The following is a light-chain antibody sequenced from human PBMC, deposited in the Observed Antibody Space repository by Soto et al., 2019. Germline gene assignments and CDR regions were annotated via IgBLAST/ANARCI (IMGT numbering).Light chain of an antibody. CDR1: SSNIGAGYD. CDR2: GTS. J-gene: IGLJ2*01. CDR3: QSYDSSLSAHVV. V-gene: IGLV1-40*01. Sequence: QSVLTQPPSVSRAPGQRFTISCTGSSSNIGAGYDVHWYQQLPGTAPKLLIYGTSNRPSGVPDRFSGSKSGTSASLAITGLQAEDEADYYCQSYDSSLSAHVVFGGGTKLTVL.